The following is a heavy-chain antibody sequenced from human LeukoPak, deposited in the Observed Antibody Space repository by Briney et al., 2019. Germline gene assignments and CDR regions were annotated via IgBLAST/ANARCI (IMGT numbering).Heavy chain of an antibody. J-gene: IGHJ4*02. D-gene: IGHD2-2*03. CDR1: GYTFTGYY. Sequence: GASVKVSCKASGYTFTGYYMHWVRQAPGQGLEWIGWINPNSGGTNYAQKFQGRVTMTRDTSISTAYMGLSRLRSDDTAVYYCARDLTGYCSSTSCYLYYFDYWGQGTLVTVSS. CDR2: INPNSGGT. CDR3: ARDLTGYCSSTSCYLYYFDY. V-gene: IGHV1-2*02.